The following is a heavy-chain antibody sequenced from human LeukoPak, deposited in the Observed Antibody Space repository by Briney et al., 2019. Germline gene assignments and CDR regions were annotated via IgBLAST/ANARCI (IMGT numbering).Heavy chain of an antibody. D-gene: IGHD5-18*01. CDR1: GFTFSSYG. J-gene: IGHJ4*02. CDR3: AGGLDTATLDY. CDR2: IWYDGSNE. V-gene: IGHV3-33*01. Sequence: GGSLRLSCAASGFTFSSYGMHWVRQAPGKGLEWVAVIWYDGSNEYYADSVKGRFTISRDNSKNTLYLQMNSLRAEDTAVYYCAGGLDTATLDYWGQGTLVTVS.